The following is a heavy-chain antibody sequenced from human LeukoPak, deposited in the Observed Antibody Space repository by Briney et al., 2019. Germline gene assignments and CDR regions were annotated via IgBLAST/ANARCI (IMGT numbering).Heavy chain of an antibody. CDR2: IYHSGST. V-gene: IGHV4-30-2*01. CDR3: ARGRTTVVTPYYFDY. CDR1: GGSISSGGYS. Sequence: SETPSLTCAVSGGSISSGGYSWSWIRQPPGKGLEWIGYIYHSGSTYYNPSLKSRVTISVDRSKNQFSLKLSSVTAADTAVYYCARGRTTVVTPYYFDYWGQGTLVTVSS. D-gene: IGHD4-23*01. J-gene: IGHJ4*02.